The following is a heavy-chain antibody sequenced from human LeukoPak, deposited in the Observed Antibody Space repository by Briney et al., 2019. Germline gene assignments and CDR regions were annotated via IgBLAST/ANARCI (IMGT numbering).Heavy chain of an antibody. CDR3: AREGSNWAINCCEPRDV. CDR1: GFPFSIFG. D-gene: IGHD1-26*01. CDR2: VWHDDNQK. V-gene: IGHV3-33*01. J-gene: IGHJ3*01. Sequence: PGRSLRLSRAASGFPFSIFGMHWVRQAPGKGLEWVAVVWHDDNQKYYADSVKGRFTISQDNSQNTVYLQMNSLRAEDTAPHYSAREGSNWAINCCEPRDVWGQGTMVSVSS.